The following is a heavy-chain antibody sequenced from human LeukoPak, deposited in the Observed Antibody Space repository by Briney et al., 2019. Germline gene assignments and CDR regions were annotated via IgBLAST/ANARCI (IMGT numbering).Heavy chain of an antibody. CDR3: ARTTLIGCSSTSCYGAD. Sequence: ASVKVSCKVSGYTLTELSMHWVRQAPGKGLEWMGGFDPEDGETIYAQKFQGRVTMTEDTSTDTAYMELSSLRSEDTAVYYCARTTLIGCSSTSCYGADWGQGTLVTVSS. V-gene: IGHV1-24*01. CDR1: GYTLTELS. CDR2: FDPEDGET. D-gene: IGHD2-2*01. J-gene: IGHJ4*02.